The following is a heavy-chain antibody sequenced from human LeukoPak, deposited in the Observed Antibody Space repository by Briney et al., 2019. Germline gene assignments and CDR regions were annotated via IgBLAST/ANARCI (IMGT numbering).Heavy chain of an antibody. J-gene: IGHJ5*02. CDR3: AKVGSSNWFDP. CDR2: ISYDGSDK. Sequence: PGGSLRLSCAASGFTFSSYAMYWVRQAPGKGLEWVAVISYDGSDKFYADSVKGRFTISRDSSKNTLYLQMNSLRPEDTAVYYCAKVGSSNWFDPWGQGTLVTVSS. D-gene: IGHD6-6*01. V-gene: IGHV3-30*04. CDR1: GFTFSSYA.